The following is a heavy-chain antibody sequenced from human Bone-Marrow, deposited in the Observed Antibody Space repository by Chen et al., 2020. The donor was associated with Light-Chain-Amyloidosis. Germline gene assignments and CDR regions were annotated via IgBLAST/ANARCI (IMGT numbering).Heavy chain of an antibody. CDR2: VKTDGSTT. J-gene: IGHJ4*02. Sequence: EVQLVESGGGLVQPGGSLRLSCEASGFTFSNYWVHWVRQAPGQGLVWVARVKTDGSTTAYADSVKSRFTISRDNAKNTLYLQMNSLRAEDTAVYYCTRDLDWLLFDYWGQGALVTVSA. CDR1: GFTFSNYW. D-gene: IGHD3-9*01. V-gene: IGHV3-74*03. CDR3: TRDLDWLLFDY.